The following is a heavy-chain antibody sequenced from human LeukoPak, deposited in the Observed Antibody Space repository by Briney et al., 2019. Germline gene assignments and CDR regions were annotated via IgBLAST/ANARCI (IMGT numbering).Heavy chain of an antibody. J-gene: IGHJ5*02. D-gene: IGHD3-10*01. CDR3: ARLRHYGSGSYPMTGNWFDP. CDR2: INTGGST. V-gene: IGHV4-61*02. Sequence: SETLSLTCTVSGGSISSGSYYWTWIRQPAGKGLEWIGRINTGGSTNYNPSLKSRVTISVDTSKNQLSLKLNSVTAADTAVYYCARLRHYGSGSYPMTGNWFDPWGQGTLVSVSS. CDR1: GGSISSGSYY.